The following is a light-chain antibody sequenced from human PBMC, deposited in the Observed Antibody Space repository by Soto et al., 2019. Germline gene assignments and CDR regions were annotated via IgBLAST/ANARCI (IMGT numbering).Light chain of an antibody. V-gene: IGKV1-39*01. CDR3: KQSYSTPRT. CDR1: QSISTY. Sequence: DIQMTQSPSSLSASVGDRVTITCRASQSISTYLNWYQQKPGKAPKLLIYAESSLQSGVPSRFSGSGSGTDFTLTISSLRPEDFATYYCKQSYSTPRTFGQGTKVEIK. J-gene: IGKJ1*01. CDR2: AES.